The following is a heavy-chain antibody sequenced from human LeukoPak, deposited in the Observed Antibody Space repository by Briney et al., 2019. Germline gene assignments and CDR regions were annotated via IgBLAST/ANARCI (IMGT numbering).Heavy chain of an antibody. CDR2: ISSSSSTI. Sequence: AGSLRLSCAASGFTFSSYSMNWVRQAPGKGLEWVSYISSSSSTIYYADSVKGRFTISRDNAKNSLYLQMNSLRDEDTAVYYCARYSSGWYDDWFDPWGQGTLVTVSS. V-gene: IGHV3-48*02. CDR3: ARYSSGWYDDWFDP. D-gene: IGHD6-19*01. J-gene: IGHJ5*02. CDR1: GFTFSSYS.